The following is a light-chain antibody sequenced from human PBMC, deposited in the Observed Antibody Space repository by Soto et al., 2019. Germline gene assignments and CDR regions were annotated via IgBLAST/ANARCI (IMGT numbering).Light chain of an antibody. CDR3: HQRSTWPFT. CDR1: QSISSY. J-gene: IGKJ3*01. CDR2: DAS. Sequence: PGARATLSCRASQSISSYLAWYQQKPDQAPRLLIYDASNRATGIPARFSGSGSGTEFTLTISSLEPEDFAVYYCHQRSTWPFTFGPGTKVDIK. V-gene: IGKV3-11*01.